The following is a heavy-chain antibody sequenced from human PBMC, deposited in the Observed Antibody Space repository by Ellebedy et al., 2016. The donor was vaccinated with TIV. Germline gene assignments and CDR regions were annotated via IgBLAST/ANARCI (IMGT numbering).Heavy chain of an antibody. V-gene: IGHV1-8*01. D-gene: IGHD4-11*01. CDR2: MNPNSGYA. Sequence: AASVKVSCKASGYSLSDYDIMWVRQASGPGLEWMGWMNPNSGYAGYAQKFQGRVTLTRNTSTNTAYMEVSSLKSEDTAVYFSARGRGRLQYYYYYGMDVWGQGTTVTVSS. J-gene: IGHJ6*01. CDR1: GYSLSDYD. CDR3: ARGRGRLQYYYYYGMDV.